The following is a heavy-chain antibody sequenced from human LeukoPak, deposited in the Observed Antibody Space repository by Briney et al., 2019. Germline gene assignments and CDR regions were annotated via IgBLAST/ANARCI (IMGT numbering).Heavy chain of an antibody. CDR3: AKDLVPAADRQDAFDI. J-gene: IGHJ3*02. V-gene: IGHV3-23*01. Sequence: TGGSLRLSCAASGFTFSSYAMSWVRQAPGKGLEWVSAISGSGGSAYYADSVKGRFTISRDNSKNTLYLQMNSLRAEDTAVYYCAKDLVPAADRQDAFDIWGQGTMVTVSS. CDR1: GFTFSSYA. D-gene: IGHD2-2*01. CDR2: ISGSGGSA.